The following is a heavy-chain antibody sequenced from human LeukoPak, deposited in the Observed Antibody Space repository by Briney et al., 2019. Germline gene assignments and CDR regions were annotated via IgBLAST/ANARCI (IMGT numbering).Heavy chain of an antibody. CDR2: ISYEGSNK. Sequence: GGSLRLSCAASGFTFRSYGMHWVRQAPGKGLEWVAFISYEGSNKDYVDSVKGRFTISRGNSKNTLYLQMNSLRTEDTAVYYCAQRQWRGHGALVTVPS. V-gene: IGHV3-30*03. CDR3: AQRQW. CDR1: GFTFRSYG. J-gene: IGHJ4*01. D-gene: IGHD6-19*01.